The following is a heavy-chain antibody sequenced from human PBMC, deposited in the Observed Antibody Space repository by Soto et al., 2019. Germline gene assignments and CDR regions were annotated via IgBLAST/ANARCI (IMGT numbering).Heavy chain of an antibody. CDR1: GFTFSSYS. CDR3: GKVQEGGRTRCNDWIDS. V-gene: IGHV3-23*01. Sequence: EVQLLESGGNLIHPGGSLRLSCAAAGFTFSSYSMNWVRQAPGKGLEWVSIISGSGRTTSYADSVKGRFTISRDNSKNTLYLQMSSLRGEDTAIYYCGKVQEGGRTRCNDWIDSWGQGVLVTVSS. D-gene: IGHD2-2*01. J-gene: IGHJ5*01. CDR2: ISGSGRTT.